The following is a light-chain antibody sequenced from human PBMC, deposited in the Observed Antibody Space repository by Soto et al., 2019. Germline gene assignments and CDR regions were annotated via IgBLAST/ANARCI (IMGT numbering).Light chain of an antibody. CDR2: GAS. J-gene: IGKJ1*01. Sequence: EIVMPQSPATLSVSPGERATLSCRASQTVSTSLAWYQQKPGRAPRLLIYGASTRASGVPARFSGSGSGTEFTLTISSLQSEDSAVYYCHQYNNWWTFGQGTKVEIK. V-gene: IGKV3-15*01. CDR3: HQYNNWWT. CDR1: QTVSTS.